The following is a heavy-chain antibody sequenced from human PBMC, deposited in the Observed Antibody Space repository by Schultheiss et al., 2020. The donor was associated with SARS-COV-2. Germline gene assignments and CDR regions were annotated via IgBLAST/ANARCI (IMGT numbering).Heavy chain of an antibody. CDR3: ARSITIFGVVIILGYFDY. V-gene: IGHV3-74*01. CDR1: GFTFSSYA. J-gene: IGHJ4*02. CDR2: INSDGSST. Sequence: GGSLRLSCAASGFTFSSYAMHWVRQAPGKGLVWVSRINSDGSSTSYADSVKGRFTISRDNAKNSLYLQMNSLRAEDTAVYYCARSITIFGVVIILGYFDYWGQGTLVTVSS. D-gene: IGHD3-3*01.